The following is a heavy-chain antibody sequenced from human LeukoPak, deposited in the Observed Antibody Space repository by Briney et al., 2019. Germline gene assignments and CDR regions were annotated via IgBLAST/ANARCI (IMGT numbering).Heavy chain of an antibody. V-gene: IGHV1-69*13. CDR3: ARDADYYDSSGYGKGFDY. Sequence: ASVTVSCTASGYTFTSYGISCVRQAPGQGLEWMGGIIPIFGTANYAQKFQGRVTITADESTSTAYMELSSLRSEDTAVYYCARDADYYDSSGYGKGFDYWGQGTLVTVSS. D-gene: IGHD3-22*01. CDR1: GYTFTSYG. CDR2: IIPIFGTA. J-gene: IGHJ4*02.